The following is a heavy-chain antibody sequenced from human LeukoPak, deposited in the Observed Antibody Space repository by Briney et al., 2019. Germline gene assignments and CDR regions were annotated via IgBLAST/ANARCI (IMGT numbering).Heavy chain of an antibody. Sequence: PGGSLRLSCVVSGFTFSSYWMHWVRQAPGEGLVWASRIRYDGSSAADADSVKGRLTISRDNAKNTLYLQMNSLSAEDTAVYYCVRGTMNAIDQLDYWGQGTLVTVSS. CDR1: GFTFSSYW. CDR3: VRGTMNAIDQLDY. CDR2: IRYDGSSA. V-gene: IGHV3-74*01. J-gene: IGHJ4*02. D-gene: IGHD1-1*01.